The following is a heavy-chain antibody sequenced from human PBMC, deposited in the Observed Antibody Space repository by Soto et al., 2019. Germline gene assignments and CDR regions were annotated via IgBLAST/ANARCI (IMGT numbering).Heavy chain of an antibody. D-gene: IGHD3-9*01. Sequence: PSETLSLTCTVSGGSISSYYWSWIRQPPGKGLEWIGYIYHSGSTNYNPSLKSRVTISVDTSKNQFSLKLSSVTAADTAVYYCARRYYDILTGHHRFDYWGQGTLVTVSS. J-gene: IGHJ4*02. CDR1: GGSISSYY. V-gene: IGHV4-59*08. CDR2: IYHSGST. CDR3: ARRYYDILTGHHRFDY.